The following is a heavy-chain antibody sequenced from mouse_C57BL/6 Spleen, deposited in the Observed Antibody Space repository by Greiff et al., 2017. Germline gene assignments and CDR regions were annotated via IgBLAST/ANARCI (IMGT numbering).Heavy chain of an antibody. V-gene: IGHV5-4*03. Sequence: EVKVVESGGGLVKPGGSLKLSCAASGFTFSSYAMSWVRQTPEKRLEWVATISAGGSYTYYPDNVKGRFTISRDNAKNNLYLQMSHLKSEDTAMYYCARRELDYWGQGTSVTVSS. CDR3: ARRELDY. J-gene: IGHJ4*01. CDR1: GFTFSSYA. CDR2: ISAGGSYT.